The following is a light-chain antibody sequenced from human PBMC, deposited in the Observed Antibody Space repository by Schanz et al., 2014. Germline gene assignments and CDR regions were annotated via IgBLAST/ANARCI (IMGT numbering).Light chain of an antibody. CDR2: DVS. CDR1: SSDVGGYNS. CDR3: CSYAGSSTYV. V-gene: IGLV2-14*03. Sequence: QSALTQPPSVSGSPGQSVTISCTGTSSDVGGYNSVSWYQQHPDKAPKLMIYDVSNRPSGVSNRFSGSKSANTASLTISWLQADDEADYYCCSYAGSSTYVFGTGTKVTVL. J-gene: IGLJ1*01.